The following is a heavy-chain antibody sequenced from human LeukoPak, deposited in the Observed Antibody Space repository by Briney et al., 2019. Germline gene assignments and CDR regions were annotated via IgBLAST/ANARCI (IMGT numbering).Heavy chain of an antibody. Sequence: PSETLSLTCAVYGGAFSGYSWSWIRQPPGKGLEWIGEIDPNGTTDYNPSLKSRVIVSVDTSKNQFSLNLNSVTAADTALYYCAREAAGITGTTGWGQGTLVTVSS. CDR3: AREAAGITGTTG. D-gene: IGHD1-7*01. J-gene: IGHJ4*02. V-gene: IGHV4-34*01. CDR2: IDPNGTT. CDR1: GGAFSGYS.